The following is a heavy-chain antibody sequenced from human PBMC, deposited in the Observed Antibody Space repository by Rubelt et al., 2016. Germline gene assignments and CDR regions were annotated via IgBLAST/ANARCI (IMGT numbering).Heavy chain of an antibody. CDR3: ARDDGYNSILLFGMDV. CDR1: GFTFSSYA. D-gene: IGHD5-24*01. CDR2: VSYDGSNK. Sequence: QVQLVESGGGVVQPGRSLRLSCAASGFTFSSYAMHWVRQAPGKGLEWVAVVSYDGSNKYYADSVKGRFTISRDNSKNTLYLQMNSLRADDTAIYYCARDDGYNSILLFGMDVWGQGTTVTVSS. J-gene: IGHJ6*02. V-gene: IGHV3-30*04.